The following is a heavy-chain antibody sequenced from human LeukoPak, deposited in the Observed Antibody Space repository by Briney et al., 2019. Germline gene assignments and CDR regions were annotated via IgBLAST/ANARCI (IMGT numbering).Heavy chain of an antibody. CDR1: GFTFSSYA. Sequence: GASLRLSGAASGFTFSSYAMSWVRQAPGKGLEWVSAISGSGGSTYYADSVKGRFTISRDNSKNTLYLQMNSLRAEDTAVYYCAKDRNYGHYDYWGQGTLVTVSS. D-gene: IGHD3-10*01. J-gene: IGHJ4*02. CDR3: AKDRNYGHYDY. CDR2: ISGSGGST. V-gene: IGHV3-23*01.